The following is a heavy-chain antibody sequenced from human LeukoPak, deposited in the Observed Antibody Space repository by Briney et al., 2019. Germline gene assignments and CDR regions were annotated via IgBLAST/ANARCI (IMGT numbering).Heavy chain of an antibody. J-gene: IGHJ4*02. CDR1: GFIFSDYS. D-gene: IGHD6-6*01. Sequence: GGSLKLSCAASGFIFSDYSTNWVRQAPGKGLEWVSSISRTGTYIYYADSLKGRFTISRDNADNSLSLQMNSLRAEDTAVYYCARRFSTSSGSYFDYWGQGTLVTVSS. CDR3: ARRFSTSSGSYFDY. CDR2: ISRTGTYI. V-gene: IGHV3-21*01.